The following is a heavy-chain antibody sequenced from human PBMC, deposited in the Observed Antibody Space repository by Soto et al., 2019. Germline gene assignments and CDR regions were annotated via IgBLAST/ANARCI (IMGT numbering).Heavy chain of an antibody. D-gene: IGHD3-3*01. CDR1: GYSISSGYY. CDR3: ARDAANYDFWSSRFDY. CDR2: IYHSGST. J-gene: IGHJ4*02. V-gene: IGHV4-38-2*02. Sequence: PSETLSLTCAVSGYSISSGYYWGWIRQPPGKGLEWIGSIYHSGSTYYNPSLKSRVTISVDTSKNQFSLRAEDTAVYYCARDAANYDFWSSRFDYWGQGTLVTVSS.